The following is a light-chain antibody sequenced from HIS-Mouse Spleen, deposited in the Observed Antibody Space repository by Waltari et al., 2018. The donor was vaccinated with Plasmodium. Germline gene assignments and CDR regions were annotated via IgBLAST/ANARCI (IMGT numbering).Light chain of an antibody. CDR3: QQYNSYSWT. CDR2: KAS. Sequence: DIQMTQSPSTLSASLGDTVTITCRASPSISSWLAWYQQKPGKAPKLLIYKASSLESGVPSRFSGSGSGTEFTLTISSLQPDDFATYYCQQYNSYSWTFGQGTKVEIK. CDR1: PSISSW. V-gene: IGKV1-5*03. J-gene: IGKJ1*01.